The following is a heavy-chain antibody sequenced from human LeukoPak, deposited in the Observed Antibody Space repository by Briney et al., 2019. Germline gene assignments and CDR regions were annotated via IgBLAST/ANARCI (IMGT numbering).Heavy chain of an antibody. CDR1: GYTFTAYY. D-gene: IGHD6-19*01. J-gene: IGHJ4*02. V-gene: IGHV1-2*02. Sequence: ASVKVSCKTSGYTFTAYYIHWLRQAPGQGLEWMGWMNPNSGGTKYAQTFQGRVTLTRDTSISTAYLELSSLTSDDTAVYFCARQGSNSSGWYPVDDWGQGTLVTVS. CDR3: ARQGSNSSGWYPVDD. CDR2: MNPNSGGT.